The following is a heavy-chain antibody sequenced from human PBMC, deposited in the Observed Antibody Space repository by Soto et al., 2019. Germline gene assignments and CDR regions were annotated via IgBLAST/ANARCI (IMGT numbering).Heavy chain of an antibody. D-gene: IGHD3-22*01. CDR1: GFTFSSYG. J-gene: IGHJ3*02. V-gene: IGHV3-30*18. CDR3: AKGDDSSDWEDDAFDI. Sequence: QVQLVESGGGVVQPGRSLRLSCAASGFTFSSYGMHWVRQAPGKGLEWVAVISYDGSNKYYADSVKGRFTISRDNSKNTLYLQMNSLRAEDTAVYYCAKGDDSSDWEDDAFDIWGQGTMVTVSS. CDR2: ISYDGSNK.